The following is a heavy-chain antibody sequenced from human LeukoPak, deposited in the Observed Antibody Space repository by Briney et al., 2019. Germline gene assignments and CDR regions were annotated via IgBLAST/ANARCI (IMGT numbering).Heavy chain of an antibody. V-gene: IGHV3-23*01. J-gene: IGHJ4*02. CDR3: AKVARAGLLWFGEEAN. Sequence: PGGSLRLSCAASGFTFSSYAMSWVRQAPGKGREWVSAISGSGGSTYYADSVKGRFTISRDNSKNTLYLQMNSLRAEDTAVYYCAKVARAGLLWFGEEANWGQGTLVTVSS. CDR2: ISGSGGST. D-gene: IGHD3-10*01. CDR1: GFTFSSYA.